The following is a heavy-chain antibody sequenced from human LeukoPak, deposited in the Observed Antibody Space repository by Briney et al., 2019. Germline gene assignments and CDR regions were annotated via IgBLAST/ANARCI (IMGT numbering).Heavy chain of an antibody. D-gene: IGHD3-3*01. V-gene: IGHV3-23*01. CDR2: ISGSGSST. CDR3: AKGGFGYLDY. J-gene: IGHJ4*02. CDR1: GFTFSNNG. Sequence: GGSLRLSCAASGFTFSNNGMSWVRQAPGRGLEWVSTISGSGSSTYYADSVKGRFTISRDNSKNTLYLQMNSLRAEDTAVYHCAKGGFGYLDYWGQGTLVTVSS.